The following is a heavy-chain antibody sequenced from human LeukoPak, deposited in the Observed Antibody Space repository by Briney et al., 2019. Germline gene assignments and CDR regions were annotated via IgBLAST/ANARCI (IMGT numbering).Heavy chain of an antibody. CDR3: ASGRASAGISAFDI. D-gene: IGHD6-13*01. Sequence: GRSLRLSCAASGFTFSSYGMHWVRQAPGKGLEWFSYISGIGDTIYYADSVKGRFTISRNKAKNSLYLQMNSLRAEDTAVYYCASGRASAGISAFDIWGQGPLVSVFS. V-gene: IGHV3-48*01. CDR2: ISGIGDTI. J-gene: IGHJ3*02. CDR1: GFTFSSYG.